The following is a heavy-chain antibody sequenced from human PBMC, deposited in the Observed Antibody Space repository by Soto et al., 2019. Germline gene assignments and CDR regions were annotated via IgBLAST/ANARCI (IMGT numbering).Heavy chain of an antibody. CDR1: GYDFTNYW. CDR2: IDPSDSYT. V-gene: IGHV5-10-1*01. J-gene: IGHJ4*02. CDR3: GRQGRDGYHIYY. Sequence: GESLKISCEGSGYDFTNYWINWVRQMPGKGLEWMGTIDPSDSYTNYNPSFQGHVTFLVDKSLSTAYVQWSSLKASDTAMYFCGRQGRDGYHIYYWGRGTLFSVSS. D-gene: IGHD3-9*01.